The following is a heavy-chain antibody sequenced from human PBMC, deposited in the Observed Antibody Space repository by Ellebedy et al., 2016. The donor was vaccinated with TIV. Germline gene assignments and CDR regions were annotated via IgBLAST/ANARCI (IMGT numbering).Heavy chain of an antibody. Sequence: GGSLRLSCAASGFTFSSYSMNWVRQAPGRGLEWVSTIGTGGDTYNVDSVKGRFTISRDNSKSTLYLQMNTLRADDTAVYYCAINLPGGYYDYWGQGTLVTVSS. V-gene: IGHV3-23*01. CDR2: IGTGGDT. CDR1: GFTFSSYS. D-gene: IGHD3-22*01. CDR3: AINLPGGYYDY. J-gene: IGHJ4*02.